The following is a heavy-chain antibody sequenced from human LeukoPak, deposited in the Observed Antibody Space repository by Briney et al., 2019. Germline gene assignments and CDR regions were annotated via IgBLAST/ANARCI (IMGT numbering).Heavy chain of an antibody. CDR2: IYYSGST. Sequence: SETLSLTCTVSGGSISTYYWSWIRQPPGKGLEWIGYIYYSGSTTYNPSLKSRVTISVDTSKTQFSLKLSSVTAADTAVYYCASYDFWSGSTDAFDIWGQGTMVTVSS. V-gene: IGHV4-59*08. CDR1: GGSISTYY. CDR3: ASYDFWSGSTDAFDI. J-gene: IGHJ3*02. D-gene: IGHD3-3*01.